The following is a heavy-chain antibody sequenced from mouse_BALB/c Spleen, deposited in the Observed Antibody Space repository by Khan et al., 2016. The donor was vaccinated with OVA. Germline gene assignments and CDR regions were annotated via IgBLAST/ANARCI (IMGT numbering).Heavy chain of an antibody. CDR2: INPSTDYT. Sequence: QVRLQQSGAELAKPGASVKMSCKASGYSFVNYWIHWVKQRPGQGLEWIGYINPSTDYTEYNQKFKEKATLTADKSSSTAYMQLSSLTSEDSAVYHATRWDNSYGSTFVYWGQGTTLTVSS. CDR1: GYSFVNYW. V-gene: IGHV1-7*01. CDR3: TRWDNSYGSTFVY. J-gene: IGHJ2*01. D-gene: IGHD1-1*01.